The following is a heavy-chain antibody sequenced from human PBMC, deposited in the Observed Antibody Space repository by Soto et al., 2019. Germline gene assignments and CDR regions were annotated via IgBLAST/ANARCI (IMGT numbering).Heavy chain of an antibody. V-gene: IGHV4-30-2*01. CDR3: ARGHYYYGMDV. J-gene: IGHJ6*02. Sequence: SETLSLTCTVANGSVSSGTYSWSWVRQPPGKGLEWIGYIYYSGTTYYTPSLKSRLTMSMDRANDHFSLNLTSVTAADTAVYFCARGHYYYGMDVWGQGITVTVSS. CDR2: IYYSGTT. CDR1: NGSVSSGTYS.